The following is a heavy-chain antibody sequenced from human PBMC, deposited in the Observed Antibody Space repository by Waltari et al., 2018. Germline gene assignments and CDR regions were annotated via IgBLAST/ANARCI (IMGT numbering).Heavy chain of an antibody. D-gene: IGHD1-1*01. J-gene: IGHJ3*02. CDR1: GFTFSDHY. CDR2: TRNKANSYTT. CDR3: ASQVKGTNWNEGWIGAFDI. Sequence: EVQLVESGGGLVQPGGSLRLSCAASGFTFSDHYMDWVRQAPGKGLEWVGRTRNKANSYTTEYAAAVKGRFTISRDDSKNSLYLQMNSLKTEDTAVYYCASQVKGTNWNEGWIGAFDIWGQGTMVTVSS. V-gene: IGHV3-72*01.